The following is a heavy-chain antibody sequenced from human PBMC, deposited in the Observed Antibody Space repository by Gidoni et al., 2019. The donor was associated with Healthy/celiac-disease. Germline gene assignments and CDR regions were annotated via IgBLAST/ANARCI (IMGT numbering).Heavy chain of an antibody. D-gene: IGHD3-22*01. CDR2: IRSKAYGGTT. CDR1: GFTFGDYA. CDR3: TRDAPDYYDSSGYSD. V-gene: IGHV3-49*05. Sequence: EVQLVESGGGLVKPGRSLRLSCTASGFTFGDYAMGWLRQAQGKGLEWVGFIRSKAYGGTTEYAASVKGRFTISRDDSKSIAYLQMNSLKTEDTAVYYCTRDAPDYYDSSGYSDWGQGTLVTVSS. J-gene: IGHJ4*02.